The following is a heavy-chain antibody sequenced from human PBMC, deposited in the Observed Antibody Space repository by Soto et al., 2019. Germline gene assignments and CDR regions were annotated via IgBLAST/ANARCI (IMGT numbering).Heavy chain of an antibody. Sequence: ASVKVSCKASGYTFTSYAMHWVRQAPGQRLEWMGWINAGNGNTKYSQKFQGRVTITRDTSASTAYMEPSSLRSEDMAVYYCARSIVVVTALDYWGQGTLVTVSS. CDR3: ARSIVVVTALDY. J-gene: IGHJ4*02. CDR1: GYTFTSYA. D-gene: IGHD2-21*02. CDR2: INAGNGNT. V-gene: IGHV1-3*01.